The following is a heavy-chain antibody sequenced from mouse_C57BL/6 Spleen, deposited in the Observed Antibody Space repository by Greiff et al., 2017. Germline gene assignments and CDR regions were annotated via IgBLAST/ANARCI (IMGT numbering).Heavy chain of an antibody. J-gene: IGHJ4*01. CDR2: ISDGGSYT. D-gene: IGHD2-5*01. Sequence: DVKLVESGGGLVKPGGSLKLSCAASGFTFSSYAMSWVRQTPEKRLEWVATISDGGSYTYYPDNVKGRFTISRDNAKNNLYLQMSHLKSEDTAMYYCASVPVSGAMDYWGQGTSVTVSS. V-gene: IGHV5-4*03. CDR1: GFTFSSYA. CDR3: ASVPVSGAMDY.